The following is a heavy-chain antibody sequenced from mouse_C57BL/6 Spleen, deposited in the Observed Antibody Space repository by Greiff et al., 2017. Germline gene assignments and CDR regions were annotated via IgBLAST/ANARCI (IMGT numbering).Heavy chain of an antibody. CDR2: SRNKANDYTT. J-gene: IGHJ4*01. CDR3: ARDARIPGDAMDY. Sequence: EVMLVESGGGLVQSGRSLRLSCATSGFTFSDFYMEWVRQAPGKGLEWIAASRNKANDYTTEYSASVKGRFIVSRDTSQSILYLQMNALRAEDTAIYYCARDARIPGDAMDYWGQGTSVTVSS. CDR1: GFTFSDFY. V-gene: IGHV7-1*01.